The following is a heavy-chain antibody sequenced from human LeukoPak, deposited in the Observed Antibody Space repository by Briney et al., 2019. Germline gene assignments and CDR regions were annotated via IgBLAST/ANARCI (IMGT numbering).Heavy chain of an antibody. D-gene: IGHD6-13*01. Sequence: ASVKVSCKASGYTFTSYGISWVRQAPGQGLEWMGWISAYNGNTNYAQKLPGRVTMTTDTSTSTAYMELRSLRSDDTAVYYCARAGSYSSSWFSDYWGQGTLVTVSS. CDR2: ISAYNGNT. V-gene: IGHV1-18*01. CDR3: ARAGSYSSSWFSDY. J-gene: IGHJ4*02. CDR1: GYTFTSYG.